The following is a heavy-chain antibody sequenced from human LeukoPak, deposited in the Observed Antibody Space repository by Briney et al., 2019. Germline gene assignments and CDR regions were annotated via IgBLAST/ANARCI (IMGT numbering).Heavy chain of an antibody. CDR2: INWNGGST. Sequence: PGGSLRLSCAASGFTFDDYGMSWVRQAPGKGLEWVSGINWNGGSTGYADSVKGRFTISRDNAKNSLYLQMNSLRAEDTAFYYCARGEWLRGKPLYYFDYWGQGTLVTVSS. J-gene: IGHJ4*02. V-gene: IGHV3-20*04. CDR1: GFTFDDYG. CDR3: ARGEWLRGKPLYYFDY. D-gene: IGHD5-12*01.